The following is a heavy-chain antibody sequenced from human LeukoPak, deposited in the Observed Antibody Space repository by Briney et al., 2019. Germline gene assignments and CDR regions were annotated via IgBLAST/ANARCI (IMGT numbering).Heavy chain of an antibody. J-gene: IGHJ4*02. D-gene: IGHD6-13*01. CDR2: IYSGGTT. Sequence: PGGSLRLSCAASGFTVSSIYMNWVRQAPGKGLEWGSVIYSGGTTYYADSVKGRFTISRDNSKNTLYLQMNSLRAEDTAVYYCARASSIGAAGLFDYWGQGTLVTVSS. CDR3: ARASSIGAAGLFDY. CDR1: GFTVSSIY. V-gene: IGHV3-53*01.